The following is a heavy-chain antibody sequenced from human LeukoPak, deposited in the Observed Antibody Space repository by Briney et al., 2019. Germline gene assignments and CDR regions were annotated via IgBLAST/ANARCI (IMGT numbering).Heavy chain of an antibody. V-gene: IGHV3-15*01. D-gene: IGHD2-2*01. Sequence: GGSLRLSCAASGFTFSNAWMSWVGQAPGKGLEWVGRIKSKTDGGTTDYAAPVKGRFTISRDDSKNTLYLQMNSLKTEDTAVYYCTTDCSSTSCHGPFDYWGQGTLVTVSS. J-gene: IGHJ4*02. CDR2: IKSKTDGGTT. CDR3: TTDCSSTSCHGPFDY. CDR1: GFTFSNAW.